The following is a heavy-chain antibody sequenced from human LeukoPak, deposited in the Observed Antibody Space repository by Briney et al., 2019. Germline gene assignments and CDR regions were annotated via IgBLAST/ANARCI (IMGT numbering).Heavy chain of an antibody. CDR1: GYTFTSYG. CDR2: ISAYNGNT. J-gene: IGHJ4*02. Sequence: GESLKVSCKASGYTFTSYGISWVRQAPGQGLEGMGWISAYNGNTNYAQKLQGRVTMTTDTSTSTAYMELRSLRSDDTAVYYCARDWRDFWSGYYHLIYFDYWGQGTLVTVSS. D-gene: IGHD3-3*01. CDR3: ARDWRDFWSGYYHLIYFDY. V-gene: IGHV1-18*01.